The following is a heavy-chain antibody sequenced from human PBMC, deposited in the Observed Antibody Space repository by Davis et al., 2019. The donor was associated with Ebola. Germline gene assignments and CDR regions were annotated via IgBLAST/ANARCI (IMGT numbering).Heavy chain of an antibody. J-gene: IGHJ4*01. CDR2: ISGGGESK. CDR3: AKGPGGDLDK. D-gene: IGHD3-16*01. CDR1: GFLFDTYA. Sequence: PGGSLRLSCTASGFLFDTYAMSWVRQTPEKGLEWVSAISGGGESKFYADSVKGRFVISRDNTKNMVFLQMSSLRVEDTALYYCAKGPGGDLDKWGQGTRVTVSS. V-gene: IGHV3-23*01.